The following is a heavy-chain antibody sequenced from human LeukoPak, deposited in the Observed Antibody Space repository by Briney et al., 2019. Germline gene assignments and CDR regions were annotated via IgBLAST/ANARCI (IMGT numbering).Heavy chain of an antibody. CDR3: ARGALKWFGEFTWGVSSFDY. CDR1: GGSISSGSYY. CDR2: IYTSGST. D-gene: IGHD3-10*01. V-gene: IGHV4-61*02. Sequence: SATLSLTCTVSGGSISSGSYYWSWIRQPAGKGLEWIGRIYTSGSTNYNPSLKSRVTISVDTSKNQFSLKLSSVTAADTAVYYCARGALKWFGEFTWGVSSFDYWGQGTLVTVSS. J-gene: IGHJ4*02.